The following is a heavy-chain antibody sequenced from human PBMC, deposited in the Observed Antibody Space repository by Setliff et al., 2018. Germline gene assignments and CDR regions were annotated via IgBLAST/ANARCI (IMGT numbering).Heavy chain of an antibody. J-gene: IGHJ4*02. V-gene: IGHV4-34*01. CDR1: GGSFSDYY. Sequence: LSLTCTVYGGSFSDYYWGWVRQPPGKGLEWIGEINHSGSTNYIPSLKSRLTISVDTSKNQFFLKLSSVTAADTAMYYCRFWSGYYKNDYWGQGTLVTVSS. D-gene: IGHD3-3*01. CDR3: RFWSGYYKNDY. CDR2: INHSGST.